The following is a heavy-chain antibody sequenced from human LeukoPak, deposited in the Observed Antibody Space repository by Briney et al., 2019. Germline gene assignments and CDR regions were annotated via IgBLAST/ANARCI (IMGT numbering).Heavy chain of an antibody. CDR1: GFTFSNYA. CDR2: ISGSGGST. CDR3: AKVMTRTMVRGVPPSDY. J-gene: IGHJ4*02. D-gene: IGHD3-10*01. Sequence: GGSLRLSCAASGFTFSNYAMSWVRQAPGKGLEWVSAISGSGGSTYYADSVKGRFTISRDNSKNTLYLQMNSLRAEDTAVYYCAKVMTRTMVRGVPPSDYWGQGTLVTVSS. V-gene: IGHV3-23*01.